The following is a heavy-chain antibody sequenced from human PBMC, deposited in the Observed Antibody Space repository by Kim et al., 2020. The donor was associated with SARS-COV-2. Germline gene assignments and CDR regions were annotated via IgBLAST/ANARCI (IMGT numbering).Heavy chain of an antibody. J-gene: IGHJ4*02. CDR3: AKWTRGLTTVTNDY. CDR1: GFTFSSYA. D-gene: IGHD4-17*01. Sequence: GGSLRLSCAASGFTFSSYAMSWVRQAPGKGLEWVSAISGSGGSKYYADSVKGRFTISRDNSKNTLYLQMNSLRAEDTAVYYCAKWTRGLTTVTNDYRGQGTLVTVSS. CDR2: ISGSGGSK. V-gene: IGHV3-23*01.